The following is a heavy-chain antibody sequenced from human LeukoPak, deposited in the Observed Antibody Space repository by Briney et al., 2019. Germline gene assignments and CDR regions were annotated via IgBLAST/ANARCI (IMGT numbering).Heavy chain of an antibody. CDR3: ARDTYGGNSYYHYGMDV. CDR2: IWYDGSTK. CDR1: GFTFSSCG. J-gene: IGHJ6*02. Sequence: GGSLRLSCAASGFTFSSCGMHWVRQAPGKGLEWVAVIWYDGSTKYYADSVKGRFIISRDNSKNTLYLQMNSLRAEDTAVYYCARDTYGGNSYYHYGMDVWGQGTTVTVSS. D-gene: IGHD4-23*01. V-gene: IGHV3-33*01.